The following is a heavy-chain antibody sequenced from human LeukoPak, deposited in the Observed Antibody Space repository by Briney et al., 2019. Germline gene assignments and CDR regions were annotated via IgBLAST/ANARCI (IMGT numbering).Heavy chain of an antibody. CDR3: ARSTIVVVPAAMDY. CDR2: VSSSGSAI. CDR1: GFTFSDYY. J-gene: IGHJ4*02. D-gene: IGHD2-2*01. Sequence: GGSLRLSCAASGFTFSDYYMSWIRQAPGKGLEWVSYVSSSGSAIYYADSVKGRFTISRDNAKNSLYLQMNSLRAEDTAVYYCARSTIVVVPAAMDYWGQGTLVTVSS. V-gene: IGHV3-11*01.